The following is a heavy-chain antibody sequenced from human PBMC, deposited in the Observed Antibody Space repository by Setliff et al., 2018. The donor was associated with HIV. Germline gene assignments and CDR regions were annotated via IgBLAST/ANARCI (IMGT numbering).Heavy chain of an antibody. V-gene: IGHV4-39*01. CDR3: ARQTWEYYDTLTGYYRSPKNFDS. J-gene: IGHJ4*02. Sequence: SETVSLTCTVPGGSINRSNYYWGWIRQPPGKGLEWIGTISYTGSTYYDPSLKSRVTISLDTSKNQFFLKLSSVTAPDTAIYYCARQTWEYYDTLTGYYRSPKNFDSWGQGTLVTVSS. CDR1: GGSINRSNYY. CDR2: ISYTGST. D-gene: IGHD3-9*01.